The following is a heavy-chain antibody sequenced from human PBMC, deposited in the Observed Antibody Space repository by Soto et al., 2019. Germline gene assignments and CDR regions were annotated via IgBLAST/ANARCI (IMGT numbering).Heavy chain of an antibody. CDR2: ISSSSSTI. D-gene: IGHD2-2*01. J-gene: IGHJ3*02. CDR1: GFTFSSYS. V-gene: IGHV3-48*01. CDR3: ARDFRVVVPAATNNDAFDI. Sequence: EVQLVESGGGLVQPGGSLRLSCAASGFTFSSYSMNWVRQAPGKGLEWVSYISSSSSTIYYADSVKGRFTISRDNAKNSLYLQMNSLRAEDTAVYYCARDFRVVVPAATNNDAFDIWGQGTMVTVSS.